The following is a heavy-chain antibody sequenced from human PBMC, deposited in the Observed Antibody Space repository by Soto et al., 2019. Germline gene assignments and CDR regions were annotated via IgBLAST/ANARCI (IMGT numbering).Heavy chain of an antibody. D-gene: IGHD5-12*01. CDR2: ISTYSGDT. J-gene: IGHJ5*02. CDR3: ARHHGPTTSENWFDP. Sequence: QVHLVQSGVEVKTPGASVKVSCQASGYTFFTYDISWVRQAPGQGLEWMGWISTYSGDTKYAQKFQGRVTMTTDTSTTTAYLELRSLRSADTAVYYCARHHGPTTSENWFDPWGQGPLVTVSS. CDR1: GYTFFTYD. V-gene: IGHV1-18*01.